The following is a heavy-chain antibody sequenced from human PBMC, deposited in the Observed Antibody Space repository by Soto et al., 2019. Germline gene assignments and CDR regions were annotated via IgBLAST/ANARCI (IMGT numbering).Heavy chain of an antibody. CDR3: ARLWVVPARDYYYGMDV. V-gene: IGHV5-51*01. CDR2: IYPGNSNT. Sequence: GESLKISCKGSGYGFSIHWVAWLRQMPGKGLEWVGIIYPGNSNTMYSPSFQGHVTISADKSISTAYLQWSSLKASDTAMYYCARLWVVPARDYYYGMDVWGQGTTVTVSS. J-gene: IGHJ6*02. D-gene: IGHD2-2*01. CDR1: GYGFSIHW.